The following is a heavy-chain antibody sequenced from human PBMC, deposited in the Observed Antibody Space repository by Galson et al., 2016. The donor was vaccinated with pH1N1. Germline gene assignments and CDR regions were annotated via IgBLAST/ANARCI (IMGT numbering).Heavy chain of an antibody. Sequence: TLSLTCTVSGGAISTGSYYWGWVRQPAGKGLEWIGRFSISGGTNYNSSLRSRVTLSFDTSNNQFSLELTSVTAADTAVYYCARDHYFGSGIPYWGQGIQVTVS. CDR2: FSISGGT. D-gene: IGHD3-10*01. CDR3: ARDHYFGSGIPY. J-gene: IGHJ4*02. V-gene: IGHV4-61*02. CDR1: GGAISTGSYY.